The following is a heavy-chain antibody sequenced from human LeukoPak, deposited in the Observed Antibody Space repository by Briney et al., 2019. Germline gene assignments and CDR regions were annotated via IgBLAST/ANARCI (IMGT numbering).Heavy chain of an antibody. Sequence: GGSLRLSCAASGFTFSSYGMHWVRQAPGKGLEWVAFIRYDGSNKYYADSVKGRFTISRDNSKNTLYLQMNSLRAEDTAVYYCAKDDRTAYCGGDCYSEGVDYWGQGTLVTVSS. V-gene: IGHV3-30*02. CDR2: IRYDGSNK. J-gene: IGHJ4*02. D-gene: IGHD2-21*01. CDR1: GFTFSSYG. CDR3: AKDDRTAYCGGDCYSEGVDY.